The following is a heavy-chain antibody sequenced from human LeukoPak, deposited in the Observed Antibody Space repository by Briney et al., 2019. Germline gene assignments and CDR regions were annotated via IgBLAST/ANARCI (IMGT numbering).Heavy chain of an antibody. CDR1: GFTFSTYA. CDR2: ISGSGGST. J-gene: IGHJ4*02. D-gene: IGHD5-18*01. CDR3: ARGWTQHDY. V-gene: IGHV3-23*01. Sequence: GGSLRLSCAASGFTFSTYAMSWVRQAPGKGLEWVSSISGSGGSTYYADSVKGRFTISRDNSKNTLYLQMNSLRAEDTAVYYCARGWTQHDYWGQGTLVTVSS.